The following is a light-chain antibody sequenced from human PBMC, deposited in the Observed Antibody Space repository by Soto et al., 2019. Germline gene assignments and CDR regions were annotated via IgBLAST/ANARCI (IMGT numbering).Light chain of an antibody. V-gene: IGLV2-14*01. CDR3: SSSTSSNTFV. J-gene: IGLJ1*01. CDR1: NSDVNY. Sequence: QSALAQPASVSGAPGQSITISCTATNSDVNYVSWHQQHPGKAPKLMIYEVINRSSGVSARFSGSKSGNTASLTISGLQAEDEADYYCSSSTSSNTFVFGTGTKVNVL. CDR2: EVI.